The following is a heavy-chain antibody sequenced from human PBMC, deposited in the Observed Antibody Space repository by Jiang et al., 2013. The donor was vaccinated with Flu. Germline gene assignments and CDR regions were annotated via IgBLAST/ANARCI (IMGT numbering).Heavy chain of an antibody. Sequence: SVKVSCKASGYTFTSYAMNWVRQAPGQGLEWMGWINTNTGNPTYAQGFTGRFVFSLDTSVSTAYLQISSLKAEDTAVYYCGWGTLSGSSGYSDYWGQGTLVTVSS. CDR2: INTNTGNP. V-gene: IGHV7-4-1*02. D-gene: IGHD3-22*01. CDR1: GYTFTSYA. J-gene: IGHJ4*02. CDR3: GWGTLSGSSGYSDY.